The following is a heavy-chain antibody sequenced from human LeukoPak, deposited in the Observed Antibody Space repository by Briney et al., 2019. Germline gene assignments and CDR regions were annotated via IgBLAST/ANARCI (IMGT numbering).Heavy chain of an antibody. Sequence: GVPVRLSCAASGFTFDDYPMQCLRQAPGKGREGVSLISGDCGSTYYADSVKGRFTISRDNSKNSLYLQMNSLRTEDTALYYCAKALQWPSRNYFDYWGQGTMVTVSS. V-gene: IGHV3-43*02. CDR1: GFTFDDYP. CDR2: ISGDCGST. CDR3: AKALQWPSRNYFDY. J-gene: IGHJ4*02. D-gene: IGHD4-11*01.